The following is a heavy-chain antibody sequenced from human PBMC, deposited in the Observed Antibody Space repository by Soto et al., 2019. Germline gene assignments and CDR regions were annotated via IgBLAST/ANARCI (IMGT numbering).Heavy chain of an antibody. Sequence: ASVKVSCKASGGTFSSYAISWVRQAPGQGLEWMGGIIPIFGTANYAQKFQGRVTITADESTSTAYMELSSLRSEDTAVYYCARVGGEAVAGIYYFDYWGQGTLVTVSS. D-gene: IGHD6-19*01. CDR1: GGTFSSYA. CDR3: ARVGGEAVAGIYYFDY. CDR2: IIPIFGTA. J-gene: IGHJ4*02. V-gene: IGHV1-69*13.